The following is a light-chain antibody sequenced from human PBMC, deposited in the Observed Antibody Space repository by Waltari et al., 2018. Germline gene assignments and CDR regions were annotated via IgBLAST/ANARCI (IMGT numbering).Light chain of an antibody. J-gene: IGKJ3*01. V-gene: IGKV1-27*01. CDR2: TAS. CDR1: QGIRNY. Sequence: DFQMTQSPSSLSASVGDRVTITCRASQGIRNYLAWYQQKPGKVPKLLIHTASTLQSGVPSRFGGSGSGTDFTLTISSLQPEDVATYYCQKSDSAPPFTFGPGTKVDI. CDR3: QKSDSAPPFT.